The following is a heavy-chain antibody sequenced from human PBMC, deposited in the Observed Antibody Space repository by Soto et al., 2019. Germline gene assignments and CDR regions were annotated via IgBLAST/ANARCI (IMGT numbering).Heavy chain of an antibody. CDR2: ISNSGST. Sequence: QVQLQESGPGLVKPSGTLSLTCAVSGGSISSSNWWSWVRQPPGKGLEWIGEISNSGSTNYNPSLKSRVTIAVAKSKNQFSLKLSSVTAADTAVYYCSSGDGDNIPVGYWGQGPLVTVSS. CDR3: SSGDGDNIPVGY. J-gene: IGHJ4*02. V-gene: IGHV4-4*02. CDR1: GGSISSSNW. D-gene: IGHD1-1*01.